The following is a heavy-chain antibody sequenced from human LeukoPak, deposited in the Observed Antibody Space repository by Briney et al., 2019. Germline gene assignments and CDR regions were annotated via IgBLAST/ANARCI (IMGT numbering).Heavy chain of an antibody. J-gene: IGHJ4*02. D-gene: IGHD2/OR15-2a*01. Sequence: GGSLRLSCAASGFTFSSYWMNWVRQAPGKGLEWVSSISTSSSYIYYADSVKGRFTISRDNAKNSLFLQMNSLRAEDTAVYYCARGRVGTTLVGEIDYWGQGTLVTVSS. CDR2: ISTSSSYI. V-gene: IGHV3-21*01. CDR3: ARGRVGTTLVGEIDY. CDR1: GFTFSSYW.